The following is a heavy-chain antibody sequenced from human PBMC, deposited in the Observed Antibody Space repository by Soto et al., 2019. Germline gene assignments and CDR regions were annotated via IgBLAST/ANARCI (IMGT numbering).Heavy chain of an antibody. D-gene: IGHD5-12*01. CDR3: ARDRGYSGYDETAYYYYGMDV. V-gene: IGHV3-33*01. J-gene: IGHJ6*02. CDR2: IWYDGSNK. Sequence: QVQLVESGGGVVQPGRSLRLSCAASGFTFSSYGMHWVRQAPGKGLEWVAVIWYDGSNKYYADSVKGRFTISRDNSKNTLYLQMNSLRAEDTAVYYCARDRGYSGYDETAYYYYGMDVWGQGTTVTVSS. CDR1: GFTFSSYG.